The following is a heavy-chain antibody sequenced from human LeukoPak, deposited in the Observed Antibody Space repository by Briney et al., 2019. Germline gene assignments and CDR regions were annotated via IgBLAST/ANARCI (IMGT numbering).Heavy chain of an antibody. V-gene: IGHV1-8*01. CDR3: ARANYYGSGKKDLDY. D-gene: IGHD3-10*01. CDR1: GYTFTTYD. CDR2: MNPNSSNT. J-gene: IGHJ4*02. Sequence: GASVKVSCKASGYTFTTYDINWVRQPTGQGLEWKGGMNPNSSNTGYAKKLQGRVTMTRNTSMSTAYMELNSLRSEDTAVYYCARANYYGSGKKDLDYWGQGTLVTVSS.